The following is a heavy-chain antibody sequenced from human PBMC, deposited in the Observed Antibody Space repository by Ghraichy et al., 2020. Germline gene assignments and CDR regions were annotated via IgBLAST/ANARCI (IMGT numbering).Heavy chain of an antibody. CDR1: GFTFSSYA. CDR2: ISGNGGNT. CDR3: AREGSWYSYYYYMDV. J-gene: IGHJ6*03. V-gene: IGHV3-23*01. Sequence: GGSLRLSCAAPGFTFSSYAMSWVLQAPGKGLEWVSVISGNGGNTYYADSVKGRFTISRDNFKNTLYLQMNSLRAEDTALYYCAREGSWYSYYYYMDVWGKGTAVTVSS. D-gene: IGHD6-13*01.